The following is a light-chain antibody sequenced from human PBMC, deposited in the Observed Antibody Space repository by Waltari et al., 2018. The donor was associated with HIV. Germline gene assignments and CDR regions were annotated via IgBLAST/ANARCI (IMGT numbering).Light chain of an antibody. CDR2: EGI. CDR3: SSYGGSSNWL. CDR1: SSDIGNYNL. Sequence: QSALTQPASVSGSPGQSITISCTGTSSDIGNYNLVSGYQQYAGKAPKLRIYEGIKRPSGVSNRISGSKSANTASLTISGLQAEDEADYYCSSYGGSSNWLFGGGTKLTVL. V-gene: IGLV2-23*01. J-gene: IGLJ2*01.